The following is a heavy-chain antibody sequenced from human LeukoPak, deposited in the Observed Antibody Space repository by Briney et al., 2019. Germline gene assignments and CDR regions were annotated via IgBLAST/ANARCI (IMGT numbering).Heavy chain of an antibody. D-gene: IGHD3-9*01. CDR3: ARATYYDILTGYLQGDYYYGMDV. V-gene: IGHV4-61*02. Sequence: PSQTLSLTCTVSGGSISSGSYYWSWIRQPAGKGLEWIGRIYTSGSTNYNPSLKSRVTISVDTSKNQFSLKLSSVTAADTAVYYCARATYYDILTGYLQGDYYYGMDVWGQGTTVTVSS. CDR1: GGSISSGSYY. CDR2: IYTSGST. J-gene: IGHJ6*02.